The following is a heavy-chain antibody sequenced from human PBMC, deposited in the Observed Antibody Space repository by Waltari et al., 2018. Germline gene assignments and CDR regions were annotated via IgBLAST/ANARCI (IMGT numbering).Heavy chain of an antibody. CDR3: AKRGPGYYDSSGYYSFGY. CDR2: ISGSGGST. D-gene: IGHD3-22*01. CDR1: GFTFSSYA. V-gene: IGHV3-23*04. Sequence: EVQLVESGGGLVQPGGSLRLSCAASGFTFSSYAMSWVRQAPGKGLEWVSAISGSGGSTYYADSVKGRFTISRDNSKNTLYLQMNSLRAEDTAVYYCAKRGPGYYDSSGYYSFGYWGQGTLVTVSS. J-gene: IGHJ4*02.